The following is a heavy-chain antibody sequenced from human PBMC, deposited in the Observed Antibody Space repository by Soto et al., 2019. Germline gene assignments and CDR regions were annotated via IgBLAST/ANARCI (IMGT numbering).Heavy chain of an antibody. V-gene: IGHV3-11*04. CDR1: GFTFSDYY. J-gene: IGHJ4*02. CDR3: AKEIVEYYYDSSGYFDY. D-gene: IGHD3-22*01. CDR2: ISSSGSTI. Sequence: LRVSCAASGFTFSDYYMSLIGQAPVKELEWVSYISSSGSTIYYADSVKGRFTISRDNAKNSLYLQMNSLRAEDTAVYYCAKEIVEYYYDSSGYFDYWGQGTLVTVSS.